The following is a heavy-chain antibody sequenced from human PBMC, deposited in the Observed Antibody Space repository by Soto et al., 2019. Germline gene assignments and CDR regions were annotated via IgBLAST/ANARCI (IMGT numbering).Heavy chain of an antibody. Sequence: PGGSLRLSCAASGFTVSISYMSWVRQVPGKGLDWVSIMYSGGETYYAASVKGRFTMSRDNSKNTLDLQMTSLTAEDTAVYYCAKGRWYQLLLFMDVWGQGTTVTVSS. J-gene: IGHJ6*02. CDR2: MYSGGET. CDR1: GFTVSISY. V-gene: IGHV3-66*01. D-gene: IGHD2-2*01. CDR3: AKGRWYQLLLFMDV.